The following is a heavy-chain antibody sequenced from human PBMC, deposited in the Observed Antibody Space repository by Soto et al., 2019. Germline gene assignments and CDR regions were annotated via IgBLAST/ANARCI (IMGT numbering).Heavy chain of an antibody. CDR2: ISYDGGNK. Sequence: QVQLVESGGGVVQPGRSLRLSCAASGFTFSSYAMHWVRQAPGKGLEWVAVISYDGGNKYYADSVKGRFTISRDNSKNTLYLQMNSLRAEDTAVYYCANTKGWNYASGYYYGMDVWGQGTTVTVSS. CDR1: GFTFSSYA. V-gene: IGHV3-30-3*01. D-gene: IGHD1-7*01. J-gene: IGHJ6*02. CDR3: ANTKGWNYASGYYYGMDV.